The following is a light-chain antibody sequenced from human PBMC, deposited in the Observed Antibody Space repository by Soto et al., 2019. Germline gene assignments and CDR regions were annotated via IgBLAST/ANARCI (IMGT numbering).Light chain of an antibody. J-gene: IGKJ1*01. CDR3: QQTFTTPWT. Sequence: DIQLTQSPSSLSASLGVTVSVTCRASQAISSHLNWYQHSPGRAPRLLIYAATRLQSGAPSRFSGSGSGTVFTLTISSLQHEDFATYYCQQTFTTPWTFGQGTKV. CDR1: QAISSH. V-gene: IGKV1-39*01. CDR2: AAT.